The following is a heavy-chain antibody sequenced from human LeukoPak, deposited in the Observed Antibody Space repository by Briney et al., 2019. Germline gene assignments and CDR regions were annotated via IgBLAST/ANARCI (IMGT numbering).Heavy chain of an antibody. CDR2: ISFDGSNK. CDR1: GFTFSSHG. D-gene: IGHD3-10*01. J-gene: IGHJ4*02. CDR3: ARDWSYSAHPHRFDY. V-gene: IGHV3-30*03. Sequence: GGSLRLSCVASGFTFSSHGIHWVRHAPGKGLDWVAVISFDGSNKYFADSVKGRFTISRDNSKNTLYLQMNSLRAEDTAVYYCARDWSYSAHPHRFDYWGQGTLVTVSS.